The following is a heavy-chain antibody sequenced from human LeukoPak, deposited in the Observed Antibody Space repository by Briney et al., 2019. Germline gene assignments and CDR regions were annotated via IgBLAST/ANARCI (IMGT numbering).Heavy chain of an antibody. V-gene: IGHV4-34*01. CDR1: GGSFSGYY. Sequence: SETLSLTCAVYGGSFSGYYWSWIRQSPGKGLEWIGEINHSGSTNYNPSLKSRVTISVDTSKNQFSLKLNSVTAADTAVYYCARRRQYDSSLFWNFDLWGRGTLVTVSS. CDR2: INHSGST. CDR3: ARRRQYDSSLFWNFDL. J-gene: IGHJ2*01. D-gene: IGHD6-6*01.